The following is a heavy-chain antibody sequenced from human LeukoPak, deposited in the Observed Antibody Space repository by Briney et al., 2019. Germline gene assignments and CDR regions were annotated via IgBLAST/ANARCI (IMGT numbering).Heavy chain of an antibody. CDR2: ISSGGDIM. CDR3: ATNLVGAGEYFQQ. J-gene: IGHJ1*01. CDR1: GLRFSDYY. Sequence: GGSLRLSCAASGLRFSDYYASWIRQAPGKGLQWVSYISSGGDIMHYADSVKGRFTSSRDNAKNSGYLEMNSLGAEDTAVYYCATNLVGAGEYFQQWGQGTLVTVSS. V-gene: IGHV3-11*01. D-gene: IGHD2-2*01.